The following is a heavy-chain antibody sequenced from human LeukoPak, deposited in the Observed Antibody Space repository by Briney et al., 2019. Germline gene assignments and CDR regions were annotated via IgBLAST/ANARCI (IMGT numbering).Heavy chain of an antibody. Sequence: PGGSLRLSCAASGFTFSTYWMNWVRQAPRKGLEWVANIKPDGSDMYYVDSVKGRFTVSRDNARNSLYLQMNSLRAEDTAVYYCAKGGDHWGQGTLVTVSS. J-gene: IGHJ4*02. CDR1: GFTFSTYW. CDR2: IKPDGSDM. CDR3: AKGGDH. D-gene: IGHD3-16*01. V-gene: IGHV3-7*01.